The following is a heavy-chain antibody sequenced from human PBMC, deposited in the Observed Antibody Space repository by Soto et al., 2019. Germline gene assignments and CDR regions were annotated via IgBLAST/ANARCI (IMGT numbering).Heavy chain of an antibody. CDR3: ARDGYCSGGSCYSVPVFDY. V-gene: IGHV3-33*01. D-gene: IGHD2-15*01. CDR2: IGYDGSNK. J-gene: IGHJ4*02. CDR1: GFTFSSYG. Sequence: QVQLVESGGGVVQPGRSLRLSCAASGFTFSSYGMHWVRQAPGKGLEWVAVIGYDGSNKYYADSVKGRFTISRDNSKNTRYLQMNRLRAEDTAVYYCARDGYCSGGSCYSVPVFDYWGQGTLVTVS.